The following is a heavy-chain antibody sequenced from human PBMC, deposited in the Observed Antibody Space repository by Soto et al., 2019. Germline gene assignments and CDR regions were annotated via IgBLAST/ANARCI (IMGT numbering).Heavy chain of an antibody. Sequence: ASVKVSCKASGYTFTSYGISWVRQAPGQGLEWMGWISAYNGNTNYAQKLQGRVTMTTDTSTSTAYMELRSLRSDDTAVYYCARVSIDEVAYSGGDCYSPYYSYGMDVWGQGTTVTVSS. J-gene: IGHJ6*02. CDR1: GYTFTSYG. CDR2: ISAYNGNT. CDR3: ARVSIDEVAYSGGDCYSPYYSYGMDV. D-gene: IGHD2-21*02. V-gene: IGHV1-18*01.